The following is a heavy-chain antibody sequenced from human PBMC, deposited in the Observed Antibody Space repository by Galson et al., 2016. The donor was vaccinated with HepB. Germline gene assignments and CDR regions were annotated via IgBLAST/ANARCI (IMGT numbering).Heavy chain of an antibody. V-gene: IGHV3-53*01. D-gene: IGHD2-2*01. CDR3: ARTSYRECSGTRCVNFRYYYYYMDV. Sequence: SLRLSCAASGFTVSSYYMSWVRQAPGKGLEWVSVIFYGGTKYYEDSVAGRFTTSRDDSVNTLYLQMNSLTAEDTAVYFCARTSYRECSGTRCVNFRYYYYYMDVWGKGTTVTVSS. CDR2: IFYGGTK. CDR1: GFTVSSYY. J-gene: IGHJ6*03.